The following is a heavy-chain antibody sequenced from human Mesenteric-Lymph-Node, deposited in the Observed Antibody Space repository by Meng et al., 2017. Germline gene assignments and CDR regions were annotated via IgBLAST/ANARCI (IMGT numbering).Heavy chain of an antibody. D-gene: IGHD3-10*01. CDR1: GYTFTSYY. CDR2: INPSGGST. J-gene: IGHJ3*02. Sequence: ASVKVSCKASGYTFTSYYMHWVRQAPGQGLEWMGIINPSGGSTSYAQKFQGRVTMTRDTSTSTVYMELSSLRSEDTGVYYCARDAVLLWFGESAFDIWGQGTMVTVSS. V-gene: IGHV1-46*01. CDR3: ARDAVLLWFGESAFDI.